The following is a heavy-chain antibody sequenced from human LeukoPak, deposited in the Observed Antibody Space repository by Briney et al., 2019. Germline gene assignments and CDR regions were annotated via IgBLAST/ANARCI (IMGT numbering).Heavy chain of an antibody. V-gene: IGHV5-51*01. D-gene: IGHD6-13*01. CDR2: IYPADSDT. J-gene: IGHJ5*01. CDR3: ARHDRPYSSSDNWFDS. CDR1: GFSFTSYW. Sequence: GESLKISCKASGFSFTSYWITWVRQTPVKGLEWMGIIYPADSDTRYSPFFQGQVTFSADKSITTAYLQWRSLKASDTGIYYCARHDRPYSSSDNWFDSWGQGTLVTVSS.